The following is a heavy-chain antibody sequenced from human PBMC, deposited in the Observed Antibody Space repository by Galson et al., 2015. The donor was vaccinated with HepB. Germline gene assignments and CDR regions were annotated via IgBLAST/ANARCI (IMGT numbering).Heavy chain of an antibody. CDR2: ISVSGRSGGDRT. CDR3: AKLADNGWGNFDY. D-gene: IGHD3-16*01. CDR1: GFTFSTYA. Sequence: SLRLSCAASGFTFSTYAMSWVRQAPGKGLEWVSHISVSGRSGGDRTHYADSVKGRFIISRDNSKSTLFLRMSSLRAEDTAVYYCAKLADNGWGNFDYWGQGTLVTVSS. V-gene: IGHV3-23*01. J-gene: IGHJ4*02.